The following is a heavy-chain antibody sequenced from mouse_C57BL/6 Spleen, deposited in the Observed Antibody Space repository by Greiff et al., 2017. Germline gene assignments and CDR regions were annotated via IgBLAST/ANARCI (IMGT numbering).Heavy chain of an antibody. CDR2: FYPGSGSI. CDR1: GYTFTEYT. V-gene: IGHV1-62-2*01. D-gene: IGHD1-1*01. J-gene: IGHJ1*03. CDR3: ARRAYYYGSSPYFDG. Sequence: VQLQQSGAELVKPGASVKLSCKASGYTFTEYTIHWVKQTPGQGLEWIGWFYPGSGSIKSNEKFKDKATLTAGKSSSAVYMVLSRLTSEDSAVYFCARRAYYYGSSPYFDGWGTGTTVTVSS.